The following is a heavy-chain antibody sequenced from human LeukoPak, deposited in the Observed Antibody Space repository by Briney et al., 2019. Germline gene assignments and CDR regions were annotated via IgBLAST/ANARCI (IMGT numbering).Heavy chain of an antibody. D-gene: IGHD2-8*01. CDR3: ARDPRAYCSNGVCRDDYFDY. CDR1: GFTFSSYS. Sequence: PGGSLRLSCAASGFTFSSYSMNWVRQAPGKGPEWVSSISGSSTYMFYADSVKGRFTISRDNAENSLYLQMNSPRAEDTAVYYCARDPRAYCSNGVCRDDYFDYWGQGTLVTVSS. V-gene: IGHV3-21*01. CDR2: ISGSSTYM. J-gene: IGHJ4*02.